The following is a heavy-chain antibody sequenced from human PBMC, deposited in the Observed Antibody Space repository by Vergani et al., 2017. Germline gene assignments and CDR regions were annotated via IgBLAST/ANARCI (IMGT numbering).Heavy chain of an antibody. CDR3: ALLTYYYDSSGYYLDS. CDR1: GYSLTELT. D-gene: IGHD3-22*01. J-gene: IGHJ4*02. Sequence: QVPLVQSGSEVRKPGASVKVSCQVSGYSLTELTIHWVRQAPGKGLEWMGGFDPEHCEVTFAHHIQGRVTMTEDRSTDTAYMELSSLRPEDTALYYCALLTYYYDSSGYYLDSWGQGTLVTVSS. CDR2: FDPEHCEV. V-gene: IGHV1-24*01.